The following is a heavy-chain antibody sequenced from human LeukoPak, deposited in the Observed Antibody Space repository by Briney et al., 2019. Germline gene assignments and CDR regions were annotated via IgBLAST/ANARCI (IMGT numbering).Heavy chain of an antibody. D-gene: IGHD2-2*01. CDR3: AKVTPRYCSSTSCPGGAPWAWFDP. J-gene: IGHJ5*02. Sequence: GSLRLSCAASGFTFSSYAMSWVRQAPGKGLEWVSAISGSGGSTYYADSVKGRFTISRDNSKNTLYLQMNSLRAEDTAVYYCAKVTPRYCSSTSCPGGAPWAWFDPWGQGTLVTVSS. CDR1: GFTFSSYA. CDR2: ISGSGGST. V-gene: IGHV3-23*01.